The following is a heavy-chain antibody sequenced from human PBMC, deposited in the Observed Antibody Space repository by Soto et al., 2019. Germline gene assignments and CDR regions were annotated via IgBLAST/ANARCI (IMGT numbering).Heavy chain of an antibody. J-gene: IGHJ4*02. D-gene: IGHD3-16*01. V-gene: IGHV3-48*02. CDR2: ISSGSNTI. CDR3: ARETHGGAGITFPLDC. Sequence: EEQLVDSGGDLVQPGGSLRLSCAGSGFTFSSYNMHWVRQAPGRGLEWVSYISSGSNTIYYADSVKGRFTISRDNAKNTLYLQLNSLRDEDTAVYYCARETHGGAGITFPLDCWGQGTLVTVSS. CDR1: GFTFSSYN.